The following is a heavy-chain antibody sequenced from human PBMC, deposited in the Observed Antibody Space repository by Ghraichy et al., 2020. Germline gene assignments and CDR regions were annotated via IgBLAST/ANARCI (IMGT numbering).Heavy chain of an antibody. J-gene: IGHJ3*02. D-gene: IGHD3-10*01. CDR2: INHSGST. V-gene: IGHV4-34*01. CDR3: ARDFRMGSGSYYNWGDAFDI. Sequence: SQTLSLTCAVYGGSFSGYYWSWIRQPPGKGLEWIGEINHSGSTNYNPSLKSRVTISVDTSKNQFSLKLSSVTAADTAVYYCARDFRMGSGSYYNWGDAFDIWGQGTMVTVSS. CDR1: GGSFSGYY.